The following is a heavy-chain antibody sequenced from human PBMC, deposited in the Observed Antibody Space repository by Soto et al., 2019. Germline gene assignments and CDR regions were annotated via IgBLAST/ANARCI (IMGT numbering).Heavy chain of an antibody. CDR3: AREETYYYDSSGYWPY. J-gene: IGHJ4*02. CDR1: GYTFTSYF. Sequence: ASVKGSCKASGYTFTSYFMHWVRQAPGQGLEWMGIINPSGGSTSYAQKFQGRVTMTRDTSTSTVYMELSSLRSEDTAVYYCAREETYYYDSSGYWPYWGQGTLVTVSS. D-gene: IGHD3-22*01. V-gene: IGHV1-46*01. CDR2: INPSGGST.